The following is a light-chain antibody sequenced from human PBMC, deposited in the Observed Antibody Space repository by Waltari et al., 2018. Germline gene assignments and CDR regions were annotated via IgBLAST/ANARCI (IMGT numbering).Light chain of an antibody. CDR2: GAS. V-gene: IGKV3-15*01. J-gene: IGKJ2*01. Sequence: EIVMTQSPATLSVSPGERATLSCRASQSVSSKLAWYQQKLGQAPRLRIYGASTRATGIPARFSGSGSGTELTLTISSLQSEDFALYYCQQYNNWPPFTFGQGTKLEIK. CDR3: QQYNNWPPFT. CDR1: QSVSSK.